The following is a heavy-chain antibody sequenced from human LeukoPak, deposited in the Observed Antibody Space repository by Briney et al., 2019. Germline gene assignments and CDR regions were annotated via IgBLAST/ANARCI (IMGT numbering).Heavy chain of an antibody. CDR1: GFTFSSYA. J-gene: IGHJ4*02. CDR3: ARGWELLYYFDY. Sequence: GRSLRLSCAASGFTFSSYAMHWVRQAPGKGLEWVAVISYDGSNKYYADSLKGRFTISRDNSKNTLYLQMNSLRAEDTAVYYCARGWELLYYFDYWGQGTLVTVSS. D-gene: IGHD1-26*01. CDR2: ISYDGSNK. V-gene: IGHV3-30-3*01.